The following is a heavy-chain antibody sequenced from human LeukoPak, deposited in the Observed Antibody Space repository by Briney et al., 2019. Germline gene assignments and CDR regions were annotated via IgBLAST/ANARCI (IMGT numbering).Heavy chain of an antibody. V-gene: IGHV1-8*01. CDR1: GYTFTSYD. D-gene: IGHD1-26*01. J-gene: IGHJ6*03. CDR2: MNPNSGNT. CDR3: ARGGSYSDYYYMDV. Sequence: ASVKVSCKASGYTFTSYDINWVRQATGQGLEWMGWMNPNSGNTGYAQKFQGRVTMTRNTSISTAYMELSSLRSEDMAVYYCARGGSYSDYYYMDVWGKGTTVTVSS.